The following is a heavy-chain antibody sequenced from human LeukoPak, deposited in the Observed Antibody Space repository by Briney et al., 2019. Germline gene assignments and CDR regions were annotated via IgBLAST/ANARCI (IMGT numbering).Heavy chain of an antibody. V-gene: IGHV4-31*03. Sequence: SQTLSLTCTVSGGSISSGGYYWSWIRQHPGKGLEWIGYIYYSGSTYYNPSLKSRVTISVDTSKNQLSLKLSSVTAADTAVYYCSGTMVWGVIISFDYWGQGTLVTVSS. J-gene: IGHJ4*02. CDR2: IYYSGST. D-gene: IGHD3-10*01. CDR3: SGTMVWGVIISFDY. CDR1: GGSISSGGYY.